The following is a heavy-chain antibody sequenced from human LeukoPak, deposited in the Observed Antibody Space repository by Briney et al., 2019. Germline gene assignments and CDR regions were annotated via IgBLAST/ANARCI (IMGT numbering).Heavy chain of an antibody. Sequence: SETLSLTCTVSGGSISSGGYYWSWIRQHPGKGLEWIGYIYYSGRTYYNPSLKSRVTISVDTSKNQFSLKLSSVTAADTAVYYCARASYDFWSGYYTDYYGMDVWGQGTTVTVSS. D-gene: IGHD3-3*01. CDR1: GGSISSGGYY. J-gene: IGHJ6*02. V-gene: IGHV4-31*03. CDR2: IYYSGRT. CDR3: ARASYDFWSGYYTDYYGMDV.